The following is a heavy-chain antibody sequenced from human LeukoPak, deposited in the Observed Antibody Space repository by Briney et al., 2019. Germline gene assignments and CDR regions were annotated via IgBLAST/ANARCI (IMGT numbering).Heavy chain of an antibody. D-gene: IGHD3-10*01. J-gene: IGHJ4*02. CDR1: GSSISSSSYY. CDR3: AREHRDRMVLWSFVY. V-gene: IGHV4-39*02. Sequence: SETLSLTCTVSGSSISSSSYYWGWIRQPPGKGLEWIGSIDDSGSTYYNPSLKRRVTLSVDTSKNQFSLKLSPVPAADTPVYYCAREHRDRMVLWSFVYWGQGTLVTVSS. CDR2: IDDSGST.